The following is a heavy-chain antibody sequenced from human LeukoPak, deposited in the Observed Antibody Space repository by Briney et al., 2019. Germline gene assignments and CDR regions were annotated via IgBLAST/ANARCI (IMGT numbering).Heavy chain of an antibody. CDR2: IYYSGGA. V-gene: IGHV4-39*07. Sequence: SETLSLTCAVSGGSISSSSYYWGWIRQPSGKGLEWIGSIYYSGGAYYNPSLKSRVTMSVDTSKNQFSLKLRSVTAADTAVYHCARDFGSRGFDIWGQGTMVTVSS. D-gene: IGHD3-10*01. CDR3: ARDFGSRGFDI. J-gene: IGHJ3*02. CDR1: GGSISSSSYY.